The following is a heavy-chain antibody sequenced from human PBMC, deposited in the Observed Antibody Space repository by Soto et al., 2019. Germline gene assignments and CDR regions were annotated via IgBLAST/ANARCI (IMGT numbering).Heavy chain of an antibody. CDR2: ISSSSSNK. D-gene: IGHD3-10*01. CDR3: ARVIGKRWFGELSITYGAFDI. Sequence: PGGSLRLSCAASGFTFSSYAMSWVRQAPGKGLERVSAISSSSSNKYYADSVQGRFTISRDNAKNTLYLQMNSLRAEDTAVYYCARVIGKRWFGELSITYGAFDIWGQGTMVTVSS. J-gene: IGHJ3*02. CDR1: GFTFSSYA. V-gene: IGHV3-23*01.